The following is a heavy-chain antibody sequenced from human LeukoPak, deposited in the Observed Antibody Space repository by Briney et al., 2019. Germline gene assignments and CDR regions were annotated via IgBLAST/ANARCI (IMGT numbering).Heavy chain of an antibody. CDR3: AREPKNDYDSSGYPDSGVDY. V-gene: IGHV1-46*01. CDR2: INPSGGST. CDR1: GYTFTSYY. D-gene: IGHD3-22*01. J-gene: IGHJ4*02. Sequence: ASVKVSCKASGYTFTSYYMHWVRQAPGQGLEWMGIINPSGGSTSYAQKFQGRVTMTRDMSTSTVHMELSSLRSEDTAVYYCAREPKNDYDSSGYPDSGVDYWGQGTLVTVSS.